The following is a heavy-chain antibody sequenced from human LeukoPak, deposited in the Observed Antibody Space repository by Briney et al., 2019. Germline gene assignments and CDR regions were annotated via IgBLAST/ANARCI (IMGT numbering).Heavy chain of an antibody. Sequence: SVKVSCKASGGAFSGYAISWVRQAPGQGLEWMGGIIPIFGTANYAQKFQGRVTITADESTSTAYMELSSLRSEDTAVYYCARVYQEWLVRPPYFQHWGQGTLVTVSS. CDR3: ARVYQEWLVRPPYFQH. V-gene: IGHV1-69*13. D-gene: IGHD6-19*01. CDR2: IIPIFGTA. J-gene: IGHJ1*01. CDR1: GGAFSGYA.